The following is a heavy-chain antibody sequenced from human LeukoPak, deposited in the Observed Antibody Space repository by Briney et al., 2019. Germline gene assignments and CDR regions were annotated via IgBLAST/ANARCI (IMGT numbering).Heavy chain of an antibody. CDR3: ARALLRTRDAFDI. Sequence: PGGYLRLSCAASGFTFSSYSMNWVRQAPGKGLEWVSSISSSSSYIYYADSVKGRFTISRDNAKNSLYLQMNSLRAEDTAVYYCARALLRTRDAFDIWGQGTMVTVSS. CDR1: GFTFSSYS. V-gene: IGHV3-21*01. CDR2: ISSSSSYI. D-gene: IGHD4/OR15-4a*01. J-gene: IGHJ3*02.